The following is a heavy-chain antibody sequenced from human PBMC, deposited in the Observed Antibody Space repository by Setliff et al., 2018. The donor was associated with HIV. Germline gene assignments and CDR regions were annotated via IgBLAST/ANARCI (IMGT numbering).Heavy chain of an antibody. D-gene: IGHD5-18*01. Sequence: SVKVSCKASEGTFSSYAISWVRQAPGQGLEWMGGIIPILGIANYAQKFQGRVTITADKSTSTAYMELSSLRSEDTAVYYCARVGRGGYRQYYFDYWGQGTLVTVSS. CDR3: ARVGRGGYRQYYFDY. J-gene: IGHJ4*02. CDR2: IIPILGIA. CDR1: EGTFSSYA. V-gene: IGHV1-69*10.